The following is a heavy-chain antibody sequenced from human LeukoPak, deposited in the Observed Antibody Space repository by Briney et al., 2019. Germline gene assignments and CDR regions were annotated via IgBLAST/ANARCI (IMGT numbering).Heavy chain of an antibody. V-gene: IGHV3-33*06. CDR2: IWRDGSHR. CDR1: GFAFNDFA. D-gene: IGHD1-26*01. J-gene: IGHJ4*02. CDR3: AKSSIMFAAGRLGSIDF. Sequence: QPGRSLTLSCAASGFAFNDFAMYWVRQAPGKGLDWVAVIWRDGSHRYYAHSIKGRFTISRDNSKNTLYLQMSSLRAEDTAVYYCAKSSIMFAAGRLGSIDFWGQGTLVTVPS.